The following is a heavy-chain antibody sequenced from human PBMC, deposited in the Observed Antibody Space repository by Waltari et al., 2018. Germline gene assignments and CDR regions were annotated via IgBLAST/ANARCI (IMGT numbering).Heavy chain of an antibody. D-gene: IGHD3-3*01. Sequence: QVQLVQSGAEVKKPGASVKVSCKASGYTFTSYGISWVRQAPGQGLEWMGWMNPNSGNTGYAQKFQGRVTMTRNTSISTAYMELSSLRSEDTAVYYCARGRDYDFWSGQHWFDPWGQGTLVTVSS. CDR3: ARGRDYDFWSGQHWFDP. V-gene: IGHV1-8*02. CDR2: MNPNSGNT. CDR1: GYTFTSYG. J-gene: IGHJ5*02.